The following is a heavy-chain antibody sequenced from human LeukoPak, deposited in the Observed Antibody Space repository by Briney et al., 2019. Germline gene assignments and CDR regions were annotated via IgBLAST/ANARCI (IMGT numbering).Heavy chain of an antibody. V-gene: IGHV4-61*08. CDR3: ARDLVN. CDR2: IHDSGST. Sequence: SETLSLTCTVSGGSVSTDDYYWSWIRQPPGKGMEWIGYIHDSGSTNYNPSLKSRVTISVDTSKNQFSLGLSSVSAADAAVYYCARDLVNWGQGTLVTVSS. D-gene: IGHD2-21*01. J-gene: IGHJ4*02. CDR1: GGSVSTDDYY.